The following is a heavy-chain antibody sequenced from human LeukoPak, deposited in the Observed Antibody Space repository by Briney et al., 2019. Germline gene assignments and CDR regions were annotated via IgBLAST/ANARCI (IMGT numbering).Heavy chain of an antibody. CDR2: ISGTSNTI. D-gene: IGHD6-19*01. CDR1: GFTFSTYS. V-gene: IGHV3-48*01. J-gene: IGHJ4*02. CDR3: ARDLGSYSSGWYMGFDY. Sequence: GGSLRLSCVASGFTFSTYSMNWVRQAPGKGLEWVSYISGTSNTIYYADTVKGRFTISRDNAKNSLYLQVNSLRAEDTAIYYCARDLGSYSSGWYMGFDYWGQGTLVTVSS.